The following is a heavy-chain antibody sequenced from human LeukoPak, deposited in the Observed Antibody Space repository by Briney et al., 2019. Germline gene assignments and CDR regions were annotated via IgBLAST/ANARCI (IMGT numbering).Heavy chain of an antibody. CDR1: GFTFSNAW. J-gene: IGHJ4*02. V-gene: IGHV3-15*01. CDR2: IKSKTDGGTT. Sequence: GGSLRLSCAASGFTFSNAWMSWVRQAPGKGLEWVGRIKSKTDGGTTDYAAPVKGRFTISRDDSKNTLYLQMNSLRAEDTAVYYCARDLYSGYGFDYWGQGTLVTVSS. D-gene: IGHD5-12*01. CDR3: ARDLYSGYGFDY.